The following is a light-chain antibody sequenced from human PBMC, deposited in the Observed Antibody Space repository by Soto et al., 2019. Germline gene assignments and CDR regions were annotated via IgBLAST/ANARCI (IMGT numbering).Light chain of an antibody. CDR1: SSDVGGYNY. Sequence: QSALTQPASVSGSPGQSITISCSGTSSDVGGYNYVSWYQQHPGKAPKLLIYEVGNRPSDVSYRFSGSKSGNTASLTISGLQAEDEADYYCSPYSSSRSDTRLFGGGTKLTVL. CDR2: EVG. J-gene: IGLJ3*02. CDR3: SPYSSSRSDTRL. V-gene: IGLV2-14*01.